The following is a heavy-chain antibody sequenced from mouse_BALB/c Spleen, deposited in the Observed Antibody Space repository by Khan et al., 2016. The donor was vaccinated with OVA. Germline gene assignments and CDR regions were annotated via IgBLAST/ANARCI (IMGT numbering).Heavy chain of an antibody. V-gene: IGHV1S137*01. CDR3: AGGGKVAY. CDR2: ISSYYGVP. J-gene: IGHJ3*01. Sequence: QVRLQQSGAELVRPGVSLKISCKGSGYTFTDYAMHWVKQSPEKGLEWIGVISSYYGVPDYNQKFKGKATMTVDRYSSTAYLELARLTSEDSAIYSCAGGGKVAYWGQGTLVTVSA. D-gene: IGHD1-1*02. CDR1: GYTFTDYA.